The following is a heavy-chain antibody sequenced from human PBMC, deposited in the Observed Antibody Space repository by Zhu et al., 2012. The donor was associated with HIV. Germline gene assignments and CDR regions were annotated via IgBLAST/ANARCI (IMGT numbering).Heavy chain of an antibody. CDR2: ILDSGST. CDR1: GGSISSRY. CDR3: ATYYYGPGSSYYFDH. V-gene: IGHV4-59*03. J-gene: IGHJ4*02. Sequence: QVQLQESGPGLVKPSETLSLNCTVSGGSISSRYWSWIRQSPGKGLEWIGYILDSGSTNYNPSLKSRVTISTGTSKKQFSLKLTSVIPADTAVYYCATYYYGPGSSYYFDHWGQGTPVTVSS. D-gene: IGHD3-10*01.